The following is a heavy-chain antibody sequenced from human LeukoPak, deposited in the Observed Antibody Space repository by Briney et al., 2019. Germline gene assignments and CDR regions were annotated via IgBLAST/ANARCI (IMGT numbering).Heavy chain of an antibody. V-gene: IGHV3-9*01. CDR2: ISWNSGSI. J-gene: IGHJ4*02. CDR1: GFTFDDYA. D-gene: IGHD5-18*01. Sequence: GGSLRLSCAASGFTFDDYAMHWVRQAPGKGLEWVSGISWNSGSIGYADSVKGRFTISRDNAKNSPYLQMNSLRAEDTALYYCAKDTQGYGFLVDYWGQGTLVTVSS. CDR3: AKDTQGYGFLVDY.